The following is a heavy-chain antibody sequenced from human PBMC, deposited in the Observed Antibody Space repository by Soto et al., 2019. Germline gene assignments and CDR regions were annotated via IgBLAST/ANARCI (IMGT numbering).Heavy chain of an antibody. V-gene: IGHV5-51*01. CDR2: IYPGNSDT. CDR1: GYTFTSYW. D-gene: IGHD4-4*01. J-gene: IGHJ4*02. CDR3: ARHDNYAY. Sequence: GESLKISCKASGYTFTSYWIGWVRQMPGKGLEWMGIIYPGNSDTRYSPSFRGQVTISADESISTVYLQWSSLKASDTAMYYCARHDNYAYWGQGTLVTVSS.